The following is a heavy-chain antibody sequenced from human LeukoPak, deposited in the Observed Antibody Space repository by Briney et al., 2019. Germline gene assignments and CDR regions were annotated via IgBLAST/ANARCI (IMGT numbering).Heavy chain of an antibody. Sequence: GGSLRLSCAASEFTFSSYAMSWVRQAPGKGLEWVSAISGSGGSTYYADSVKGRFTISRDNSKNTLYLQMNSLRAEDTAVYYCAKVGDFWSGYSPFDYWGRGTLVTVSS. CDR3: AKVGDFWSGYSPFDY. V-gene: IGHV3-23*01. J-gene: IGHJ4*02. D-gene: IGHD3-3*01. CDR1: EFTFSSYA. CDR2: ISGSGGST.